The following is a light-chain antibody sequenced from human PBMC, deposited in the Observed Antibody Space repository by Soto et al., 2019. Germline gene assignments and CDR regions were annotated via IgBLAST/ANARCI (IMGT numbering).Light chain of an antibody. CDR2: AAY. CDR1: QGISSW. CDR3: KYANRFPPT. Sequence: DIQMTQSPSSVSASVGDRVTITCRASQGISSWLAWYQQKPGKAPKLLIYAAYSLQSGVPSRFRDSGTATDFTISFSSLHPEDFATYCCKYANRFPPTFGQGTKVEIK. J-gene: IGKJ1*01. V-gene: IGKV1-12*01.